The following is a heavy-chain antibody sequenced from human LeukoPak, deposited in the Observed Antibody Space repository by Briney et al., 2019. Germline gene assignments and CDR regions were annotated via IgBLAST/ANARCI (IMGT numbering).Heavy chain of an antibody. J-gene: IGHJ4*02. V-gene: IGHV1-69*04. CDR3: ARDRESGTGATGLTM. CDR1: GGTFSSYA. D-gene: IGHD1-26*01. CDR2: IIPILGIA. Sequence: SVKVSCKASGGTFSSYAISWVRQAPGQGLEWMGRIIPILGIANYAQKFQGRVTITADKSTSTAYMELSSLRSEDTAVYYCARDRESGTGATGLTMGGQGTLVTVSS.